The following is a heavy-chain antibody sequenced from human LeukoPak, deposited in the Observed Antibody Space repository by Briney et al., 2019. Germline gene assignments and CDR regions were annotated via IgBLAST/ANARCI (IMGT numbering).Heavy chain of an antibody. CDR1: GYTFTGYY. CDR3: ARPTYCYHSSGYSNWFDP. CDR2: INPNSGGT. D-gene: IGHD3-22*01. J-gene: IGHJ5*02. Sequence: GASVKVSCKASGYTFTGYYMHWVRQAPGQGLEWMGWINPNSGGTNYAQKFQGRVTMTRDTSISTAYMELSRLRSDDTAVYYCARPTYCYHSSGYSNWFDPWGQGTLVTVSS. V-gene: IGHV1-2*02.